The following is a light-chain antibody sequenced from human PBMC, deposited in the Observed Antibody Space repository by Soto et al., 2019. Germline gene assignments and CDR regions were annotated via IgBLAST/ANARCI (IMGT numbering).Light chain of an antibody. CDR1: ESITNR. CDR2: DAS. V-gene: IGKV1-5*01. Sequence: DIQRTQSPSTLSSSVGDRVTITCRASESITNRVAWYQQRPGKAPKVLIYDASNLESGVPSRLSGSGYGTEFTLSITSMQPDDFATYWCQHYGGLWTFGQGTKVDI. CDR3: QHYGGLWT. J-gene: IGKJ1*01.